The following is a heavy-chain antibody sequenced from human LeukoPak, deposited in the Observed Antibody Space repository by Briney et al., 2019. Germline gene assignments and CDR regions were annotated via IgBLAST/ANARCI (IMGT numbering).Heavy chain of an antibody. CDR3: ARDLPLLWFGESDGDAFDI. D-gene: IGHD3-10*01. Sequence: GGSLRLSCAASGFIVSSSYMSWVRQAPGKGLEWVANIKQDGSEKYYVDSVKGRFTISRDNAKNSLYLQMNSLRAEDTAVYYCARDLPLLWFGESDGDAFDIWGQGTMVTVSS. CDR1: GFIVSSSY. J-gene: IGHJ3*02. CDR2: IKQDGSEK. V-gene: IGHV3-7*01.